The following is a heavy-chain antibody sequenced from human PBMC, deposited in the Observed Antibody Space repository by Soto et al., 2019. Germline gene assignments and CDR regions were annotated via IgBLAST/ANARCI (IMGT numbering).Heavy chain of an antibody. J-gene: IGHJ4*02. CDR1: GFTFSTYW. CDR2: IKQDGSEK. D-gene: IGHD1-26*01. Sequence: GGSLRLSCAASGFTFSTYWMSWVRQAPGKGLEWLANIKQDGSEKYYVDSVEGRFTISRDNAKNSLYLQMNSLRAEDTAVYYCAREWSPPLAVFDYWGQGTLVTVSS. V-gene: IGHV3-7*03. CDR3: AREWSPPLAVFDY.